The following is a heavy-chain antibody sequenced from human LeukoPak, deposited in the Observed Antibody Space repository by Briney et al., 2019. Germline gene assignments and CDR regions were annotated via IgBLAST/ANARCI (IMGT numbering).Heavy chain of an antibody. CDR3: ARGYSYGLFDY. J-gene: IGHJ4*02. CDR1: GFTFSSYA. V-gene: IGHV3-23*01. D-gene: IGHD5-18*01. Sequence: GGSLRLSCAASGFTFSSYAMSWVRQAPGKGLEWVSAISGSGGSTYYADSVKGRLTISRDNSKNTLYLQMNSLRAEDTAVYYCARGYSYGLFDYWGQGTLVTVSS. CDR2: ISGSGGST.